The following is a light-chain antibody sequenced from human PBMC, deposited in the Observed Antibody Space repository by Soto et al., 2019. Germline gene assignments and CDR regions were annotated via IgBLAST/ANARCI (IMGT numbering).Light chain of an antibody. J-gene: IGLJ2*01. CDR2: EVS. CDR3: CSYAGSSTFGVV. Sequence: QSALTQPASVSGSPGQSITISCTGTSSDVGSYNLVSWYQQHPGKAPKLMIYEVSKRLSGVSNRFSGSKSGNTASLTIPGLQAEDEADYYCCSYAGSSTFGVVFGGGTKVTVL. CDR1: SSDVGSYNL. V-gene: IGLV2-23*02.